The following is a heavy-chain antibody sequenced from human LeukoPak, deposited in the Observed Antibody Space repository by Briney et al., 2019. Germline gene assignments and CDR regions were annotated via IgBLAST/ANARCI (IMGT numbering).Heavy chain of an antibody. CDR1: GGTFSSYA. V-gene: IGHV1-18*01. CDR3: ARASYYCSSTSCYGAFDY. J-gene: IGHJ4*02. CDR2: ISAYNGNT. D-gene: IGHD2-2*01. Sequence: ASVKVSCKASGGTFSSYAISWVRQAPGQGLEWMGWISAYNGNTNYAQKLQGRVTMTTDTSTSTAYMELRSLRSDDTAVYYCARASYYCSSTSCYGAFDYWGQGTLVTVSS.